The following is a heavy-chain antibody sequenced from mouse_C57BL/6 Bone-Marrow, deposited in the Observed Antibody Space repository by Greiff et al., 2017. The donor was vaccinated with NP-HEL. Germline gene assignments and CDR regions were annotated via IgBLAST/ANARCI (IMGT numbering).Heavy chain of an antibody. CDR2: ISSGGDYI. Sequence: EVKLVESGEGLVKPGGSLKLSCAASGFTFSSYAMSWVRQTPEKRLEWVAYISSGGDYIYYADTVKGRFTISRDNARNTLYLQMSSLKSEDTAMYYCTRVPLYDDYDGFAYWGQGTLVTVSA. V-gene: IGHV5-9-1*02. CDR1: GFTFSSYA. CDR3: TRVPLYDDYDGFAY. J-gene: IGHJ3*01. D-gene: IGHD2-4*01.